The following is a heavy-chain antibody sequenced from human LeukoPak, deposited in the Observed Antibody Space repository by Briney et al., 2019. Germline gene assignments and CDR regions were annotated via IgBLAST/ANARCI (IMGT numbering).Heavy chain of an antibody. CDR3: AKEVRHIVVVTAISTFDY. J-gene: IGHJ4*02. Sequence: GGSLRLSCAASGFTFSSYEMHWVRQAPGKGLEWVSYISSSGSTIYCADSVKGRFTISRDNAKNTLYLQMNSLRAEDTAVYYCAKEVRHIVVVTAISTFDYWGQGTLVTVSS. V-gene: IGHV3-48*03. D-gene: IGHD2-21*02. CDR1: GFTFSSYE. CDR2: ISSSGSTI.